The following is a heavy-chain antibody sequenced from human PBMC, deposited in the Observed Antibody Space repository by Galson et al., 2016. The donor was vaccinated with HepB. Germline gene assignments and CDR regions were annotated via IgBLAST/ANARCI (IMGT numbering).Heavy chain of an antibody. CDR1: GYTFTSYD. D-gene: IGHD1-1*01. V-gene: IGHV1-8*01. CDR3: ARNPIETGYFDP. Sequence: SVKVSCKASGYTFTSYDINWVRQATGQGLEWLGWMNPNSGNTGYAQKFQGRVTMTKDTSISTAYMELSRLRSNDTAIYYCARNPIETGYFDPWGQGTLVTVSS. CDR2: MNPNSGNT. J-gene: IGHJ5*02.